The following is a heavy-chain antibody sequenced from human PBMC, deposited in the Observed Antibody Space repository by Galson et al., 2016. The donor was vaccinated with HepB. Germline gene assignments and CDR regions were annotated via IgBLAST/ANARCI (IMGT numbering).Heavy chain of an antibody. D-gene: IGHD1-26*01. J-gene: IGHJ3*02. Sequence: SLRLSCAASGFTFSSYWMSWVRQAPGKGLEWVANIEQDGSEKYYVDSLKGRFTISRDNAKNSLYLQMNSLRAEDTAVYYCARWWELPTDAFDIWGQGTMVTVSS. CDR1: GFTFSSYW. CDR3: ARWWELPTDAFDI. V-gene: IGHV3-7*03. CDR2: IEQDGSEK.